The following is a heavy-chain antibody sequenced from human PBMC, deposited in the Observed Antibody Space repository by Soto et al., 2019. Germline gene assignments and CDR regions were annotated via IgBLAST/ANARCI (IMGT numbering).Heavy chain of an antibody. Sequence: GASVKVSCKASGYTFTSYYMHWVRQAPGQGLEWMGIINPSGGSTSYAQKFQGRVTMTRDTSTSTVYMELSSLRSEDTAVYYCARDGGGYSSSSDPWANDAFDIWGQGTMVTVSS. CDR1: GYTFTSYY. J-gene: IGHJ3*02. CDR3: ARDGGGYSSSSDPWANDAFDI. CDR2: INPSGGST. V-gene: IGHV1-46*01. D-gene: IGHD6-6*01.